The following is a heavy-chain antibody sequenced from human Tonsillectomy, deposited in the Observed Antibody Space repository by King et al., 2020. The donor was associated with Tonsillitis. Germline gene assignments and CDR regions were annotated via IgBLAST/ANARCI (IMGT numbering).Heavy chain of an antibody. V-gene: IGHV3-9*01. CDR1: GFTFDDYA. D-gene: IGHD6-13*01. Sequence: VQLVESGGGLVQPGRSLRLSCAASGFTFDDYAMHWVRQAPGKGLEWVSGISWNSGSIGYADSVKGRFNISRDNAKNSLYLQMNSLRAEDTALYYCAKDGSSHYSSSAHIDYWGQRTLVTVAS. J-gene: IGHJ4*02. CDR2: ISWNSGSI. CDR3: AKDGSSHYSSSAHIDY.